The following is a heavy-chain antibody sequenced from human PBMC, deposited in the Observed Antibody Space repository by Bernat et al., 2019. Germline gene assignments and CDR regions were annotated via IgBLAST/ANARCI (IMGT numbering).Heavy chain of an antibody. Sequence: QLQLQESGPGLVKPSETLSLTCTVSGGSISSSSCYWGWIRQPPGKGLEWIGTIYYSGSTYYNPSLNSRVTISVDTSKNQFSLKLSSVTAADTAVYYCARHKGRDWYFDLWGRGTLVTVSS. CDR1: GGSISSSSCY. J-gene: IGHJ2*01. V-gene: IGHV4-39*01. CDR2: IYYSGST. CDR3: ARHKGRDWYFDL.